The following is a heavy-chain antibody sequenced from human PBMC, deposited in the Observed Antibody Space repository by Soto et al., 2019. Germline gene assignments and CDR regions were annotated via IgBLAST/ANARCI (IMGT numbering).Heavy chain of an antibody. V-gene: IGHV5-51*01. J-gene: IGHJ6*02. CDR2: IYPGDSDT. CDR1: GYTFTNYW. Sequence: PGESLKISCKGSGYTFTNYWIGWVRQMPGKGPEWMGIIYPGDSDTKYNPSFQGQVTISADKSITTTYLQWSSLKASDTAIYYCARVGVAGELDVWGQGTTVTVSS. CDR3: ARVGVAGELDV. D-gene: IGHD6-19*01.